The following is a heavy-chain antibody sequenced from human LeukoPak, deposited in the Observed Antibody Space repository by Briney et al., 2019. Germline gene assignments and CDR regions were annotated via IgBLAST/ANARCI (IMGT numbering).Heavy chain of an antibody. Sequence: ASVKVSCKASGYTFTSYGISWVRQAPGQGLERMGWISAYNGNTNYAQKLQGRVTMTTDTSTSTAYMELRSLRSDDTAVYYCARVGDIVLMVYANWAFDYWGQGTLVTVSS. CDR2: ISAYNGNT. CDR3: ARVGDIVLMVYANWAFDY. CDR1: GYTFTSYG. J-gene: IGHJ4*02. V-gene: IGHV1-18*01. D-gene: IGHD2-8*01.